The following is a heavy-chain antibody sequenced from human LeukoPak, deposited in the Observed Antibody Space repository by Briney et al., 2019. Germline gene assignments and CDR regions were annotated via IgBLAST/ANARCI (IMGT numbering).Heavy chain of an antibody. CDR3: ARVLPYYYGMDV. V-gene: IGHV3-23*01. Sequence: PGGSLRLSCAASGFTFNSYVMSWVRQAPGKGLEWVSAINGGGGNTYYADSVKGRFTISRDNSKNTLYLQMNSLRAEDTAVYYCARVLPYYYGMDVWGQGTTVTVSS. CDR2: INGGGGNT. CDR1: GFTFNSYV. J-gene: IGHJ6*02.